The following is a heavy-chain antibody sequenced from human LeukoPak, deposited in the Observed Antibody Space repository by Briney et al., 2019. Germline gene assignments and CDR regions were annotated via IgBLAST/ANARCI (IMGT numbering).Heavy chain of an antibody. J-gene: IGHJ6*03. CDR2: ISSSGSTI. Sequence: GSLRLSCAASGFTFSSYEMNWVRRAPGKGLEWVSYISSSGSTIYYADSVKGRFTISRDNAKNSLYLQMNSLRAEDTAVYYCARGDYYMDVWGKGTTVTISS. CDR1: GFTFSSYE. V-gene: IGHV3-48*03. CDR3: ARGDYYMDV.